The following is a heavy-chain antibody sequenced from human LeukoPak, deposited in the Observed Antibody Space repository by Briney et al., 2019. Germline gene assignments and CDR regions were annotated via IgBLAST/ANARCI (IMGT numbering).Heavy chain of an antibody. CDR1: GFSFSNYN. J-gene: IGHJ6*03. V-gene: IGHV3-21*01. D-gene: IGHD1-26*01. Sequence: PGGSLRLSCAASGFSFSNYNMNWARLAPGKGLEWVSSITSSGSHIFYADSVKGRFTISRDNADNSLYLQMNSLRAEDTAVYFCARDPYSGAYGSDYYYYMDVWGKGTTVTVS. CDR2: ITSSGSHI. CDR3: ARDPYSGAYGSDYYYYMDV.